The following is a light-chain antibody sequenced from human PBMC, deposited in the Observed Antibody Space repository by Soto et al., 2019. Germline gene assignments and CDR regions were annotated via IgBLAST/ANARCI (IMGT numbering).Light chain of an antibody. J-gene: IGLJ1*01. CDR3: SSYTSSSTHNYV. CDR1: SSDVGGHNY. CDR2: DVS. V-gene: IGLV2-14*01. Sequence: QSALTQPASVSGSPGQSITISCTGTSSDVGGHNYVSWYQQHPGKAPKLMIYDVSNRPSGVSNRFSGSKSGNTASLTISGLQAEDEADYYCSSYTSSSTHNYVFGTGTKVNVL.